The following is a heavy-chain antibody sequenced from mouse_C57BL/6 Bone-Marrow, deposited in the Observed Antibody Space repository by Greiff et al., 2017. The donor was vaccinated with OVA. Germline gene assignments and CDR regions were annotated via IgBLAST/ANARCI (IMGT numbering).Heavy chain of an antibody. J-gene: IGHJ2*01. CDR1: GFTFSSYA. D-gene: IGHD1-1*01. Sequence: EVQRVESGGGLVKPGGSLKLSCAASGFTFSSYAMSWVRQTPEKRLEWVATISDGGSYTYYPDDVKGRFTISRDNAKNNLYLQMSHLKSEDTAMYYCAIDPITTVVATDYFDYWGQGTTLTVSS. CDR3: AIDPITTVVATDYFDY. CDR2: ISDGGSYT. V-gene: IGHV5-4*01.